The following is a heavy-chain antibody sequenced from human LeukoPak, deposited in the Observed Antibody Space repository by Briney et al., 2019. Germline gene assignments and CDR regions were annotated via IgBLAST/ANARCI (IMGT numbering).Heavy chain of an antibody. CDR1: GFTFSSYA. CDR2: ISSSSSTI. V-gene: IGHV3-48*04. Sequence: GGSLRLSCAASGFTFSSYAMSWVRQAPGKGLEWVSYISSSSSTIHYADSVKGRFTISRDNAKNSLYLQMNSLRAEDTAVYYCSGSYYGYFDYWGQGALVTVSS. CDR3: SGSYYGYFDY. D-gene: IGHD1-26*01. J-gene: IGHJ4*02.